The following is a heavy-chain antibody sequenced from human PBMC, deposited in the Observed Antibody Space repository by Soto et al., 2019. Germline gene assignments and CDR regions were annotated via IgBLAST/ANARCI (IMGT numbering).Heavy chain of an antibody. V-gene: IGHV5-10-1*01. Sequence: GESLKISCSGSGYNYISYWISWVRQMPGQGLEWMGKINPINSYTDYSPSFQGHVTVSADKSISTAYLQWSGLKASDTAMYYCARHYTSSSAADYWGQGTLVTVS. D-gene: IGHD6-6*01. J-gene: IGHJ4*02. CDR1: GYNYISYW. CDR3: ARHYTSSSAADY. CDR2: INPINSYT.